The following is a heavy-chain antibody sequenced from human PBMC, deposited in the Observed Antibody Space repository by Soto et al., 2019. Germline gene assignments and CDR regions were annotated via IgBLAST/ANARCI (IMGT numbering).Heavy chain of an antibody. J-gene: IGHJ4*02. CDR1: GGTFSSYA. D-gene: IGHD4-17*01. Sequence: SVKVSCKASGGTFSSYAISWERQAPGQGLEWMGGIIPIFGTANYAQKFQVRVTITADESTITAYMELSSLRSEDTAVYYCARYYGGNSIDPYYLDYWAQGTLVPVSS. CDR2: IIPIFGTA. CDR3: ARYYGGNSIDPYYLDY. V-gene: IGHV1-69*13.